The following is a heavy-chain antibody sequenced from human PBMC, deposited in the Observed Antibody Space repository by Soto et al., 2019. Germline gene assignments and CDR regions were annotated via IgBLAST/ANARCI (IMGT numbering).Heavy chain of an antibody. CDR1: GWCFSGYY. CDR2: INHSGST. D-gene: IGHD6-19*01. Sequence: SETVSLTCAVYGWCFSGYYWSWIRQPPGKGLEWIGEINHSGSTNYNPSLKSRVTISVDTSKNQFSLKLSSVTAADTAVYYCARFGAAVAAPFDYWGQGTLVTVSS. CDR3: ARFGAAVAAPFDY. J-gene: IGHJ4*02. V-gene: IGHV4-34*01.